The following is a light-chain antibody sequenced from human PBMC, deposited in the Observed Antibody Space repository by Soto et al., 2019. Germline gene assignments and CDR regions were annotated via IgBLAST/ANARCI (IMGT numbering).Light chain of an antibody. J-gene: IGLJ1*01. CDR2: SNN. CDR3: AAWDDSLTGYYV. V-gene: IGLV1-44*01. CDR1: SCNIGSNT. Sequence: QSLLTKPPSASGTPGQRFTISCSGMSCNIGSNTVNWYQQLPGTAPKLLIYSNNQRPSGVPDRFSGSKSGTSASLAISGLQSEDEADYYCAAWDDSLTGYYVFGTGTKVTGL.